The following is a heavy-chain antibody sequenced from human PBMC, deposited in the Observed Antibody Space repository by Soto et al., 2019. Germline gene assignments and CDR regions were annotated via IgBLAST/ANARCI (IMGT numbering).Heavy chain of an antibody. CDR3: ARVYCSSTSCYRGVGYYYGMDV. J-gene: IGHJ6*02. CDR2: IIPIFGTA. CDR1: GGTFSSYA. Sequence: GASVKVSCKASGGTFSSYAISWVRQAPGQGLEWMGGIIPIFGTANYAQKFQGRVTITADKSTSTAYMELSSLRSEDTAVYYCARVYCSSTSCYRGVGYYYGMDVWGQGTTVTV. V-gene: IGHV1-69*06. D-gene: IGHD2-2*01.